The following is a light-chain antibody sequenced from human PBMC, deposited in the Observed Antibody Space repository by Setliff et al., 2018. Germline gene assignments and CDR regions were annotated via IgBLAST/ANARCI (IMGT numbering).Light chain of an antibody. V-gene: IGLV1-40*01. CDR2: SNN. CDR3: QSYGGSLSGYV. CDR1: SSNVGAGFG. J-gene: IGLJ1*01. Sequence: QSALTQPPSVSGAPGQRVSISCTGTSSNVGAGFGIHWYQQLPGTAPKLLISSNNNRPSGVPDRFSGSKSGTSASLAITGLQAEDEADYYCQSYGGSLSGYVFGSGTKGTVL.